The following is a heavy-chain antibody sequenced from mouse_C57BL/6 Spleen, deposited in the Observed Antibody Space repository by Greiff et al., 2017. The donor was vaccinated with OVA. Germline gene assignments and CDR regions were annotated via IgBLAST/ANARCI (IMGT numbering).Heavy chain of an antibody. V-gene: IGHV1-63*01. D-gene: IGHD2-2*01. J-gene: IGHJ4*01. CDR2: IYPGGGYT. CDR1: GYTFTNYW. Sequence: ESGAELVRPGTSVKMSCKASGYTFTNYWIGWAKQRPGHGLEWIGDIYPGGGYTNYNEKFKGKATLTADKSSSTAYMQFSSLTSEDSAIYYCARRIYYGYDGGYAMDYWGQGTSVTVSS. CDR3: ARRIYYGYDGGYAMDY.